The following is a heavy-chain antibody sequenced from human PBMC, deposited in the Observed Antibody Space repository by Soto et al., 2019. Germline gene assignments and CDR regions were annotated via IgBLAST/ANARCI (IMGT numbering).Heavy chain of an antibody. J-gene: IGHJ4*02. V-gene: IGHV3-66*01. Sequence: EVQLVESGGGLVQPGGSLRLSCAASGFTVSNNYMRWVRQAPGKGLEWVSLIYSGGATYYADSLKGRFTIPRHNSKNTLYLQMNRLRAEDTAVYYCARDGTYNWVGGQGILVTVSS. CDR2: IYSGGAT. D-gene: IGHD1-1*01. CDR3: ARDGTYNWV. CDR1: GFTVSNNY.